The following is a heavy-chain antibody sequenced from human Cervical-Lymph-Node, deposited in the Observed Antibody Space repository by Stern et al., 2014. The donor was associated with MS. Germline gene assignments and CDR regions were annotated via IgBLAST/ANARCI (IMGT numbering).Heavy chain of an antibody. CDR2: ISHLGTP. D-gene: IGHD6-13*01. CDR1: GGSVSDTDW. CDR3: ARASWHQGYTY. J-gene: IGHJ1*01. V-gene: IGHV4-4*02. Sequence: QVQLQESGPGLVKPSGTLSLTCAVSGGSVSDTDWWSWVRQSPGKGLEWIGEISHLGTPNYNPSLTSRVSMTIDGSKDHFSLKLPSVTAADTAVYFCARASWHQGYTYWGQGILVTVSS.